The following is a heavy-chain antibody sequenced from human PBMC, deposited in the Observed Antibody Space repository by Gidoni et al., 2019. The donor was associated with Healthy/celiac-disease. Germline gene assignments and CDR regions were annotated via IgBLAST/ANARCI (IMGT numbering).Heavy chain of an antibody. CDR3: ARDRGIAAARGNWFDP. CDR2: IYYRGST. D-gene: IGHD6-13*01. V-gene: IGHV4-39*07. Sequence: QLQLQESGPGLVKPSETLSLTCTVSGGSISSSSYYWGWIRQPPGKGLEWIGSIYYRGSTYYNPSLKSRVTISVDTSKNQFSLKLSSVTAADTAVYYCARDRGIAAARGNWFDPWGQGTLVTVSS. J-gene: IGHJ5*02. CDR1: GGSISSSSYY.